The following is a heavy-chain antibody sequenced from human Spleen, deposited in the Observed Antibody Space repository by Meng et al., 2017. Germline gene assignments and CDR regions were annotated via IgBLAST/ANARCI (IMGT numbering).Heavy chain of an antibody. CDR3: ARAVESGSSWSWTYYYYAMDV. CDR2: IYHSGGT. D-gene: IGHD6-13*01. J-gene: IGHJ6*02. V-gene: IGHV4-38-2*01. Sequence: ESLKISCAASGFTVSHNYMSWVRQAPGKGLEWIGTIYHSGGTYYNPSLKSRVSISVDTSENQFSLKLSSVTAADTAVYYCARAVESGSSWSWTYYYYAMDVWGQGTTVTVSS. CDR1: GFTVSHNY.